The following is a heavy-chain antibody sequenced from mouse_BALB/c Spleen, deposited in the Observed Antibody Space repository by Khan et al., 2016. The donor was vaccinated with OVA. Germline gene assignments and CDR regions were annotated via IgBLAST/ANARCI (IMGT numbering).Heavy chain of an antibody. V-gene: IGHV5-6*01. CDR1: GFTFSSYG. CDR3: ARAYYGNDYYAMDY. D-gene: IGHD2-10*01. Sequence: EVQLQESGGDLVKPGGSLKVSCAASGFTFSSYGMSWVRQTQDKRLEWVATISSGGRYTYFPDSVTGRPTLSRDNAKNTLYLQRSSLKSEDTAMYYCARAYYGNDYYAMDYWGQGTSVTVSS. CDR2: ISSGGRYT. J-gene: IGHJ4*01.